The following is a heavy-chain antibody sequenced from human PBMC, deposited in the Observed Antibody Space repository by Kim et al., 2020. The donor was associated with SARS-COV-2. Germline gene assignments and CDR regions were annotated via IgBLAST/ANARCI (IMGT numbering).Heavy chain of an antibody. V-gene: IGHV4-59*01. CDR1: GGSISSYY. CDR3: ARGGDCGGDCYQWYFDL. Sequence: SETLSLTCTVSGGSISSYYWSWIRQPPGKGLEWIGYIYYSGSTNYNPSLKSRVTISVDTSKNQFSLKLSSVTAADTAVYYCARGGDCGGDCYQWYFDLWGRGTLVTVSS. J-gene: IGHJ2*01. CDR2: IYYSGST. D-gene: IGHD2-21*02.